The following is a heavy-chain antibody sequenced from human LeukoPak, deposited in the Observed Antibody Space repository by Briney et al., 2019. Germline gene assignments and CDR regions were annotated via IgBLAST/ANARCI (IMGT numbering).Heavy chain of an antibody. CDR2: IIPIFGTA. V-gene: IGHV1-69*06. J-gene: IGHJ5*02. CDR1: GGTFSSYA. CDR3: ASGATVTPHTPFYNWFDP. Sequence: ASVKVSCKASGGTFSSYAISWVRQAPGQGLEWMGGIIPIFGTANYAQKFQGRVTITADKSTSTAYMELSSLRSEDTAVYYCASGATVTPHTPFYNWFDPWGQGTLVTVSS. D-gene: IGHD4-17*01.